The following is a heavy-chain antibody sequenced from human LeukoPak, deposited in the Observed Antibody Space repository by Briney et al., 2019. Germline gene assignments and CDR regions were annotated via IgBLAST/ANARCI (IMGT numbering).Heavy chain of an antibody. CDR3: ERDGGLNMHFDY. J-gene: IGHJ4*02. V-gene: IGHV3-7*01. D-gene: IGHD2-15*01. Sequence: GGSLRLACAASAFTVRNYCMGWVRQAPRKWREWVANTKQDGSAEYYADSVRGRLNNSRDNANNFLYLQMHSLRAEDTAVYYCERDGGLNMHFDYWGQGTMVTVSS. CDR1: AFTVRNYC. CDR2: TKQDGSAE.